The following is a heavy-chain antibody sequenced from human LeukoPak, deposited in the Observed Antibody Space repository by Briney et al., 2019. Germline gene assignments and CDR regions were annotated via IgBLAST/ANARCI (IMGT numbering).Heavy chain of an antibody. CDR2: INPGGSET. CDR1: GFTSSSYW. D-gene: IGHD1-26*01. Sequence: GGFLRLSCAASGFTSSSYWMSWVRQAPGKGLEWVASINPGGSETYYVESLKGRFTISTDNAMNSFFLQMNSLRADDTAVYYYARLMGDRTIYDYWGQGALVTVSS. J-gene: IGHJ4*02. CDR3: ARLMGDRTIYDY. V-gene: IGHV3-7*01.